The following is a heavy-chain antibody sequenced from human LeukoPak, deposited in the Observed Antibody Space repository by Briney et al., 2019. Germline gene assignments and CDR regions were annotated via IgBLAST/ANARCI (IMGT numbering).Heavy chain of an antibody. Sequence: GGSLRLSCAASGFTFSDYWMHWVRQAPGKGLVWVSRIKNDGSETSYADSVKGRFTISRDNARNTLFLQMNSLRAEDTAVYYCARASLPAPPSGFDYWGQGTLVTVSS. J-gene: IGHJ4*02. CDR3: ARASLPAPPSGFDY. CDR2: IKNDGSET. CDR1: GFTFSDYW. V-gene: IGHV3-74*01.